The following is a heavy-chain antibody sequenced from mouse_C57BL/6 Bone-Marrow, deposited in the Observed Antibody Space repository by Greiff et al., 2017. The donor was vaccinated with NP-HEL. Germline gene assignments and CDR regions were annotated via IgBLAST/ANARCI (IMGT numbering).Heavy chain of an antibody. V-gene: IGHV1-69*01. CDR3: ARDTTRRGDYFDD. CDR2: IDPSDSYT. J-gene: IGHJ2*01. Sequence: QVQLQQPGAELVMPGASVKLSCKASGYTFTSYWMHWVKQRPGQGLEWIGEIDPSDSYTNYNQKFKGKSTLTVDKSSSTAYMQLSSLTSEDSAVYYCARDTTRRGDYFDDWGQGTTLTVSS. CDR1: GYTFTSYW. D-gene: IGHD2-12*01.